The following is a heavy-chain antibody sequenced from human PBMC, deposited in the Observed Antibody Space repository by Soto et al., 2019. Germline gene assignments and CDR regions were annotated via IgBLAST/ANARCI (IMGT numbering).Heavy chain of an antibody. CDR1: GFTFSSYW. D-gene: IGHD4-17*01. CDR2: ISSDGSST. CDR3: ARELGYGGNIGAYYHYGMDV. J-gene: IGHJ6*02. Sequence: EVQLVESGGGLVQPGGSLRLSCAASGFTFSSYWMHWVRQAPGKGLVWVSRISSDGSSTSYADSVKGRFTISRDNAKNTLYLQMNSLRAEDTAVYYCARELGYGGNIGAYYHYGMDVWGQGTTVTVSS. V-gene: IGHV3-74*01.